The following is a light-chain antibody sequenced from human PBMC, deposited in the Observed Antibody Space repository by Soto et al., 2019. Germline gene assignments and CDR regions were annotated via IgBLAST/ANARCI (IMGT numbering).Light chain of an antibody. Sequence: EIVMTQSPATLSVSPGERDTLSCRASQSVGGSLSWYQQKPGQAPRLLIHDASTRGTGISARFTGSGSGTEFTLPIGSLQSEDFAVYYWQQYLNLPLTFGGGTQVEIK. V-gene: IGKV3-15*01. CDR3: QQYLNLPLT. CDR2: DAS. J-gene: IGKJ4*01. CDR1: QSVGGS.